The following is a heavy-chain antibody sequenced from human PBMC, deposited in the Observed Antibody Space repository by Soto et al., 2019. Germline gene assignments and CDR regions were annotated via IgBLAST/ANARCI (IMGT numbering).Heavy chain of an antibody. CDR3: ARDDNGPLNYYYYGMDV. J-gene: IGHJ6*02. CDR1: GFTFSSYS. CDR2: ISSSSSYI. D-gene: IGHD2-8*01. V-gene: IGHV3-21*01. Sequence: PGGSLRLSCAASGFTFSSYSMTWGCLAPGTGLEWVSSISSSSSYIYYADSVKGRFTISRDNAKNSLYLQMNSLRAEDTAVYYCARDDNGPLNYYYYGMDVWGQGTTVTVSS.